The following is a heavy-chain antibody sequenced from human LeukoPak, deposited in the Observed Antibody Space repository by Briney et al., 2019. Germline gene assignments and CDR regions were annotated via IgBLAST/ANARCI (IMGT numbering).Heavy chain of an antibody. CDR1: GGSISSGGYY. Sequence: SQTLSLTCTVSGGSISSGGYYWSWIRQHPGKGLEWIGYIYYSGSTYYNPSLKSRVTISVDTSKNQFSLKPSSVTAADTAVYYCARRLIGYCSSTSCDATYWYFDLWGRGTLVTDSS. J-gene: IGHJ2*01. CDR3: ARRLIGYCSSTSCDATYWYFDL. V-gene: IGHV4-31*03. CDR2: IYYSGST. D-gene: IGHD2-2*03.